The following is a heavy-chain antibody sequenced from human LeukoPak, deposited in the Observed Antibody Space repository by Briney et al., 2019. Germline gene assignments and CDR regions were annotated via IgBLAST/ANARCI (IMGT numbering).Heavy chain of an antibody. CDR1: GFSFSNHR. CDR2: IKQDGSEK. Sequence: QPGGSLRLSCVASGFSFSNHRMSWVRQAPGKGLEWVADIKQDGSEKYYVHSVKGRFTISRQNAKNSLFLQMNSLKTEDTAVYYCTRDQTPYYWGQGTLVTVSS. CDR3: TRDQTPYY. V-gene: IGHV3-7*03. J-gene: IGHJ4*02.